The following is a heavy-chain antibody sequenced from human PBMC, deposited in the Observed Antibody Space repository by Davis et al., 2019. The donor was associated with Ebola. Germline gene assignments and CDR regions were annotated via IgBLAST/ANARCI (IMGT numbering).Heavy chain of an antibody. D-gene: IGHD7-27*01. CDR2: VYYSGST. V-gene: IGHV4-61*01. CDR1: GASVSSNSYY. CDR3: ARGTSGAEH. J-gene: IGHJ4*02. Sequence: SETLSLTCTVSGASVSSNSYYWNWIRQPLGKGLEWIGYVYYSGSTNYNPSLKSRVTISVDTSKNQFSLKLRSVTAADTAVYYCARGTSGAEHWGQGTLATVSS.